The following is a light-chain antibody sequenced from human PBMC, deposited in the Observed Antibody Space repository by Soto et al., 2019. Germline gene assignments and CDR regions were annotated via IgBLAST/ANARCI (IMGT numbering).Light chain of an antibody. V-gene: IGKV2-28*01. CDR2: LSS. Sequence: DIVMTQSPLSLTVTPGEPASISCKSSQSLLHSHGYNYLEWDLQKPGQSPQLLIYLSSTRASEVPDRCSGSRSGAYYTLRISGVESDDVGVYYGMQTLQSPSWTFRQGTKLNVK. J-gene: IGKJ1*01. CDR3: MQTLQSPSWT. CDR1: QSLLHSHGYNY.